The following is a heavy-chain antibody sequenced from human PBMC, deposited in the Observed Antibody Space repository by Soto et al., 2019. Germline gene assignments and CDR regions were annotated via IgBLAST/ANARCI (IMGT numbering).Heavy chain of an antibody. J-gene: IGHJ4*02. D-gene: IGHD1-1*01. V-gene: IGHV1-18*01. CDR1: GYAFTTYG. CDR3: ARGRYGDY. CDR2: ISAHNGNT. Sequence: QVHLVQSGAEVKKPGASVKVSCKGSGYAFTTYGITWVRKAPGQGLEWMGWISAHNGNTNYAQKLQGRVTVTRDTSTSTAYMELRSLRSDDTAVYYCARGRYGDYWRQGALVTVSS.